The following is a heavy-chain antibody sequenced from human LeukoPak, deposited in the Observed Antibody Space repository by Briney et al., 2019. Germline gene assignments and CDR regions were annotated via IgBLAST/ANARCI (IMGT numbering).Heavy chain of an antibody. J-gene: IGHJ6*03. Sequence: GASVKVSCKASGYTFTGYYMHWGRQAPGQGLEWMGWINPNSGGTNYAQKFQGRVTMTRDTSISTAYMELSRLRSDDTAVYYCARGQGIAADHCMDVWGKGTTVTVSS. V-gene: IGHV1-2*02. D-gene: IGHD6-13*01. CDR3: ARGQGIAADHCMDV. CDR1: GYTFTGYY. CDR2: INPNSGGT.